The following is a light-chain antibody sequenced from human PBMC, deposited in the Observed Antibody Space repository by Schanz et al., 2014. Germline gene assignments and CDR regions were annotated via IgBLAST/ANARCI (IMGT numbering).Light chain of an antibody. CDR3: QQSYSTLLLT. V-gene: IGKV3-11*01. J-gene: IGKJ4*01. CDR1: QSVSDN. Sequence: EIVLTQSPATLSLSPGERATLSCRASQSVSDNLAWYQQKPGQAPRLLIYLSSSRATGIADRFSGRGSGTDFTLTISSLQPEDFATYYCQQSYSTLLLTFGGGTKVEIK. CDR2: LSS.